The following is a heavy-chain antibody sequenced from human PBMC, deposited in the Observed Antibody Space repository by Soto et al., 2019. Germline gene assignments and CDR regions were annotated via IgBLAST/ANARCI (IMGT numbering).Heavy chain of an antibody. D-gene: IGHD2-21*01. Sequence: EVQLLESGGDSVQPGGSVRLSCAGSGFTFINYAMNWVRQAPGKGLEWVSTISGGGDATFFADSVRGRFTFSRDNSKNTVTLQMNSLGVDATAVYYCARKVVGSTSRPDYWYFDLWGRGTLVTVSS. J-gene: IGHJ2*01. CDR1: GFTFINYA. V-gene: IGHV3-23*01. CDR3: ARKVVGSTSRPDYWYFDL. CDR2: ISGGGDAT.